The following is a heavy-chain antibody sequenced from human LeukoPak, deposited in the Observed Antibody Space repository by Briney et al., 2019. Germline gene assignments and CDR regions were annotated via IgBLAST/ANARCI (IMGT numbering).Heavy chain of an antibody. CDR2: VYYSGST. CDR3: ARGTYYYDSSGYSAYYFDY. D-gene: IGHD3-22*01. J-gene: IGHJ4*02. Sequence: PSETLSLTCIVSGGSISSGSYYWAWVRQPPGKGLEWIGNVYYSGSTYYNPSLRSRVTISRDTSKNQFSLKLSSVTAADTAVYYCARGTYYYDSSGYSAYYFDYWGQGTLVTVSS. CDR1: GGSISSGSYY. V-gene: IGHV4-39*07.